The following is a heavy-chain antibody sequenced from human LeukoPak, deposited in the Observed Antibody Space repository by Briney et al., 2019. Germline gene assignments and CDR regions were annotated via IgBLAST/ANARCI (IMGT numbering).Heavy chain of an antibody. CDR1: GYTFTSYG. Sequence: ASVKVSCKTSGYTFTSYGIIWVRQAPGQGLEWMGWISGYNDNTKHTQKLQGRVTMTTDTSTSTAYMELRSLRSDDTAVYYCARATGRVVRGITWRYFDYWGQGTLVTVSS. V-gene: IGHV1-18*01. D-gene: IGHD3-10*01. J-gene: IGHJ4*02. CDR3: ARATGRVVRGITWRYFDY. CDR2: ISGYNDNT.